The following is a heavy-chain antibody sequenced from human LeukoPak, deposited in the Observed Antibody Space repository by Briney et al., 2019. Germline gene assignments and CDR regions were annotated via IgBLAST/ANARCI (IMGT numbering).Heavy chain of an antibody. CDR1: GFTFSSYG. J-gene: IGHJ5*02. CDR3: ARDRAAMGRNWFDP. Sequence: QPGPSLSLSCAASGFTFSSYGMNWVSQAPGKGLEWGSYISSSSSTIYYADSVKGRFNISRENAKNSLYLQMNSLRDEDTAVYYCARDRAAMGRNWFDPWGQGTLVTVSS. CDR2: ISSSSSTI. D-gene: IGHD5-18*01. V-gene: IGHV3-48*02.